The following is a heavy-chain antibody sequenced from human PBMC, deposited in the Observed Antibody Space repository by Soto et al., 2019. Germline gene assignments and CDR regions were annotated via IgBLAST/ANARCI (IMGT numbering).Heavy chain of an antibody. D-gene: IGHD4-17*01. Sequence: QVQLVQSGAEVKKPGASVRVSCKASGYSFSDYYIHWMRQAPGQGLGWMGWINANSGGTKFAQKFQGWVTMTRDKSISTAYMDLSRLKADDTAVYFCGRESGGTTATLDYYYFYMDVWGKGTTVTVSS. CDR2: INANSGGT. CDR1: GYSFSDYY. CDR3: GRESGGTTATLDYYYFYMDV. J-gene: IGHJ6*03. V-gene: IGHV1-2*04.